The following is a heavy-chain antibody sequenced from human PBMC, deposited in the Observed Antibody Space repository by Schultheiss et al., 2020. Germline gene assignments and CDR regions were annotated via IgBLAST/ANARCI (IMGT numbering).Heavy chain of an antibody. CDR3: GRDSSPPELLSPNWIDY. J-gene: IGHJ4*02. CDR1: GFTFSGSA. D-gene: IGHD1-20*01. Sequence: GGSLRLSCAASGFTFSGSAMHWVRQAPGKGLVWVSRINSDGSATSYADSVKGRFTISRDNSKNTVDLQMNSLRAEDTAVYYCGRDSSPPELLSPNWIDYWGQGSLVTVSS. V-gene: IGHV3-74*01. CDR2: INSDGSAT.